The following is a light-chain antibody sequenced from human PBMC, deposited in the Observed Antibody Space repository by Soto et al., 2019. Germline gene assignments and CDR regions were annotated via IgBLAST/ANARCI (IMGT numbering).Light chain of an antibody. CDR2: DVS. Sequence: QSALTQPRSVSGSPGQSVTISCTGTSSDVVGYNYVSWYQQHPGTAPKLMIYDVSMRPSGVPDRFSGSKSGNTASLTISGLPAEDGADYYCCSYAGSYTLDVFGTGTKLTVL. J-gene: IGLJ1*01. CDR1: SSDVVGYNY. V-gene: IGLV2-11*01. CDR3: CSYAGSYTLDV.